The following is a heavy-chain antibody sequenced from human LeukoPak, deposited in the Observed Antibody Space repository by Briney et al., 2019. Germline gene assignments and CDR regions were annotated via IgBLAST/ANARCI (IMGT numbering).Heavy chain of an antibody. CDR1: GGSISSYY. V-gene: IGHV4-59*12. J-gene: IGHJ4*02. Sequence: SETLSLTCTVSGGSISSYYWSWIRQPPGKGLEWIGYIYYSGNTNYNPSLKSRVTISVDTSKNQFSLKLSSVTAADTAVHYCARGRIDSSGYYFPFDYWGQGTLVTVSS. CDR3: ARGRIDSSGYYFPFDY. D-gene: IGHD3-22*01. CDR2: IYYSGNT.